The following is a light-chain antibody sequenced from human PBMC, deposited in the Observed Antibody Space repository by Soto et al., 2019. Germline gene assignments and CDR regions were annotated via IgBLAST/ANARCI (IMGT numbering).Light chain of an antibody. CDR3: CSYASSGTLV. V-gene: IGLV2-14*01. CDR1: SSEVGGYNY. CDR2: DVS. Sequence: QSALTQPASVSGSPGQSITISCTGTSSEVGGYNYVSWYQQHPGKAPKLMIYDVSNRPSGVSNRFSGSKSGNTASLTISGLQAEDEADDYCCSYASSGTLVVGTGTKLTVL. J-gene: IGLJ1*01.